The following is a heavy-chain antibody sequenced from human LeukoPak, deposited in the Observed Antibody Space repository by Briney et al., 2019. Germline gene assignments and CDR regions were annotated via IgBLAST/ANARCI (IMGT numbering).Heavy chain of an antibody. Sequence: SETLSLTCTVSGGSISSYYWSWIRQPPGKGLEWIGYIDYSGSTNYNPSFRSRATISVDTSKNQLSLRLSSVTAADTAVYYCARLNGGVWGKGTTVTVSS. CDR3: ARLNGGV. CDR2: IDYSGST. J-gene: IGHJ6*04. CDR1: GGSISSYY. V-gene: IGHV4-59*01. D-gene: IGHD1-1*01.